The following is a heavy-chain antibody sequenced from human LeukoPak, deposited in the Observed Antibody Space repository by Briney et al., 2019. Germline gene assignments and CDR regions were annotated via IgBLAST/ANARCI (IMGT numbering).Heavy chain of an antibody. Sequence: SETLSLTCTVSGGSISSYYWSWIRQPPGKGLEWIGYIYYSGSTNYNPSLRSRVTISVDTSKNQFSLKLSSVTAADTAVYYCARGTTIPFNPYNWFDPWGREPWSPSPQ. CDR1: GGSISSYY. CDR3: ARGTTIPFNPYNWFDP. CDR2: IYYSGST. J-gene: IGHJ5*02. V-gene: IGHV4-59*08. D-gene: IGHD2-2*02.